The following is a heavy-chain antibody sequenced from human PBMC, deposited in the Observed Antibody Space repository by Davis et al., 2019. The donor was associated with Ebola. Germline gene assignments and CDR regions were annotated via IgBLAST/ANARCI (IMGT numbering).Heavy chain of an antibody. CDR3: ARGEYCSGGSCYLKIFDY. J-gene: IGHJ4*02. CDR1: GGSISSSNW. Sequence: MPSETLSLTCTVSGGSISSSNWWSCVRQPPGKGLEWIGEIYHSGSTNYNPSLKSRVTISVDKSKNQFSLKLSSVTAADTAVYYCARGEYCSGGSCYLKIFDYWGQGTLVTVSS. D-gene: IGHD2-15*01. V-gene: IGHV4-4*02. CDR2: IYHSGST.